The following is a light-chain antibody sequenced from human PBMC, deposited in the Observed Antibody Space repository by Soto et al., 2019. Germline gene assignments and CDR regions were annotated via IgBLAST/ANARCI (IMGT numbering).Light chain of an antibody. Sequence: EIVLTQSPGTLSLSPGERATLSCRASQSVSNNYLAWYQQKPGQAPRFLIYGASTRATGIPDRFSGSGSGTDFTLTISRLEPEDCAVYYGQQYGSSPPMTFGQGTRLEIK. CDR1: QSVSNNY. CDR3: QQYGSSPPMT. J-gene: IGKJ5*01. CDR2: GAS. V-gene: IGKV3-20*01.